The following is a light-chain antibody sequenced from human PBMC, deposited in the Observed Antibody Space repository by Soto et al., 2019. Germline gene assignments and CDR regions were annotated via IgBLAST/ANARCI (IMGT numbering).Light chain of an antibody. CDR3: QQYNNWPPIT. Sequence: EVVMTQSPGTLSLSPGEAATLSCRAIQSVSGNYLAWYQQKPGQSPRLVIYDASSRATGIPDRFSGSGSGTDFTLTISSLQSEDFAVYYCQQYNNWPPITFGQGTRLENK. CDR1: QSVSGNY. CDR2: DAS. J-gene: IGKJ5*01. V-gene: IGKV3-20*01.